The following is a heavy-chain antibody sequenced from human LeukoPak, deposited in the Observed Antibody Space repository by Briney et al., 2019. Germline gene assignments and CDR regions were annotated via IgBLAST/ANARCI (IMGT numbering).Heavy chain of an antibody. CDR1: GFTFSIYA. J-gene: IGHJ4*02. CDR3: AKSLNVAVAGTVDY. Sequence: GGSLRLSCAASGFTFSIYAMIWVRQAPGKGLEWVSSISGSGGSTYYADSVKGRFTISRDNSKNTLYLQMNSLRAEDTAVYYCAKSLNVAVAGTVDYWGQGTLVTVSS. V-gene: IGHV3-23*01. CDR2: ISGSGGST. D-gene: IGHD6-19*01.